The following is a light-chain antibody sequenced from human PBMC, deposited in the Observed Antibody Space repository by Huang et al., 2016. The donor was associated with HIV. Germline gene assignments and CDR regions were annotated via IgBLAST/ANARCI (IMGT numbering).Light chain of an antibody. Sequence: DIQMTQSPSTLSASVGVRVTITCRASQTISSWLAWYREKPGKAPKLLIYKASDLESGGPSRFSGSGSGTEFTLTITSLQPDDFGTYYCQQYNTYPWTFGQGTKVEIK. CDR2: KAS. CDR3: QQYNTYPWT. J-gene: IGKJ1*01. CDR1: QTISSW. V-gene: IGKV1-5*03.